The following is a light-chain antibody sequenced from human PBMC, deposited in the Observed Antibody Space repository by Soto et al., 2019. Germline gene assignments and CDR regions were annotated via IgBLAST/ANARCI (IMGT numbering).Light chain of an antibody. V-gene: IGKV3-20*01. J-gene: IGKJ1*01. CDR2: GAS. CDR3: HQYDTSWT. CDR1: QSVSSR. Sequence: EIVLTQSPGTLSLSPGERATLSFRASQSVSSRLAWYQHKPGQAPRLLISGASSRATGIPDRFGGSGSGTDFTLTISRLEAADFAVYYCHQYDTSWTFGQGTKVDI.